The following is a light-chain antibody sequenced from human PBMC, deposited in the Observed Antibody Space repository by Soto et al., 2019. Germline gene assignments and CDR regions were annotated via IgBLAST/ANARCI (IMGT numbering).Light chain of an antibody. CDR3: QQAQSSPYI. V-gene: IGKV1-39*01. Sequence: DIQMTQSPSSLSASVGDRVTITCRARQTISTYLNWYQQKPGKAPKLLIYAAFSLQSVIPSRFSGSGSGTDFTLTISNLHPDDFATYFYQQAQSSPYIFGQGTKLQRK. CDR1: QTISTY. J-gene: IGKJ2*01. CDR2: AAF.